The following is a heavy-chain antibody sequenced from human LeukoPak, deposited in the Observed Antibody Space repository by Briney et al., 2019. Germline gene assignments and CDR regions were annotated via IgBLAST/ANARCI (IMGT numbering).Heavy chain of an antibody. CDR3: AKVDRYYNGHAFDI. CDR2: IYSSGST. V-gene: IGHV4-4*07. CDR1: GGSISSDY. D-gene: IGHD2/OR15-2a*01. Sequence: PSETLSLTCSVSGGSISSDYWSLIRQPAGKGLEWIGRIYSSGSTNYNPSLKSRVTMSLDTSKNQFSLKLSSVTAADTAVYYCAKVDRYYNGHAFDIWGQGTMVTVSP. J-gene: IGHJ3*02.